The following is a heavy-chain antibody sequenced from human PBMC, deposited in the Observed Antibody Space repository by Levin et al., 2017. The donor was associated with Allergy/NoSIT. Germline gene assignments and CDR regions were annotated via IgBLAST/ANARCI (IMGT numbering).Heavy chain of an antibody. D-gene: IGHD6-19*01. CDR3: ARDTTLAGEA. Sequence: PGESLKISCAASGFTFSSCWMSWVRQAPGKGLEWVANIKEDGSQKYYADSVKSRFTISRDNANNSLYLQMTYLGVDDTAVYYCARDTTLAGEAWGQGTLVTVSS. V-gene: IGHV3-7*03. J-gene: IGHJ5*02. CDR2: IKEDGSQK. CDR1: GFTFSSCW.